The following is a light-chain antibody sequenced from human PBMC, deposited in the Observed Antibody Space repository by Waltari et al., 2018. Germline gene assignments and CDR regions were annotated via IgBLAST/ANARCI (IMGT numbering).Light chain of an antibody. Sequence: EIVITQSPATLSVSPGERATLSCRARQSVSSNLAWSQQKPGQAPRLLIYGASTRATGIPARFSGSGSGTEFTLTISSLQSEDFAVYYCQQYNNWPPSFTFGPGTKVDIK. CDR2: GAS. CDR3: QQYNNWPPSFT. CDR1: QSVSSN. V-gene: IGKV3-15*01. J-gene: IGKJ3*01.